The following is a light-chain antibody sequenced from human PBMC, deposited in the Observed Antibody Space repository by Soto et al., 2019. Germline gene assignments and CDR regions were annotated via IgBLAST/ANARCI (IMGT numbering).Light chain of an antibody. CDR2: QAS. V-gene: IGKV1-5*03. CDR1: QSISSW. Sequence: DIQMTQSPSTLSASVGDRVTITCRASQSISSWLAWYQQKPGKAPNLLIYQASRLESAVPSRFSGSRSGTEFTLTISGLQPDDFATYYCQQYYTYSYTFGQGTKLEIK. J-gene: IGKJ2*01. CDR3: QQYYTYSYT.